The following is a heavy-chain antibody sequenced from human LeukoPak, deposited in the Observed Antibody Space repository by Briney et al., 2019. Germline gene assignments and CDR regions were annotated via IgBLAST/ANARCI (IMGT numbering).Heavy chain of an antibody. CDR3: AKDISTRGIAVADY. V-gene: IGHV3-43*02. D-gene: IGHD6-13*01. J-gene: IGHJ4*02. CDR2: ISWDGGST. Sequence: GASVKVSCKASGYTFTSYGISWVRQAPGKGLEWVSLISWDGGSTYYADSVKGRFTISKDNSKNSLYLQMNSLRTDDTALYYCAKDISTRGIAVADYWGQGTLVTVSS. CDR1: GYTFTSYG.